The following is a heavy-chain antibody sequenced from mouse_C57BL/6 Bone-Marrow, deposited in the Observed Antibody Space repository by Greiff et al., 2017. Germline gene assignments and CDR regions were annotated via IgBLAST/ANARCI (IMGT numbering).Heavy chain of an antibody. CDR1: GYTFPSYW. J-gene: IGHJ1*03. CDR2: IYPGSGST. Sequence: QVQLQQPGAELVRPGASVKMSCKASGYTFPSYWITWVKQRPGQGLEWIGDIYPGSGSTNYNEKFKSKATLTVDTSSSTAYMQLSSLTSEDSAVYYCARPYYSNYWYFDVWGTGTTVTVSS. CDR3: ARPYYSNYWYFDV. V-gene: IGHV1-55*01. D-gene: IGHD2-5*01.